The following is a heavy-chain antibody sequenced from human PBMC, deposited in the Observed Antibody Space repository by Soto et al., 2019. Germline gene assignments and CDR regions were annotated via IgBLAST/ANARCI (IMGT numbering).Heavy chain of an antibody. V-gene: IGHV4-39*01. D-gene: IGHD3-3*01. CDR3: ARQRHDTIFGVVSNYYGMDV. Sequence: PSETLSLTCTVSGGSISSSSYYWGWIRQPPGKGLEWIGSIYYSGSTYYNPSLKSRVTISVDTSKNQFSLKLSSVTAADTAVYYCARQRHDTIFGVVSNYYGMDVWGQGTTVTVSS. CDR1: GGSISSSSYY. CDR2: IYYSGST. J-gene: IGHJ6*02.